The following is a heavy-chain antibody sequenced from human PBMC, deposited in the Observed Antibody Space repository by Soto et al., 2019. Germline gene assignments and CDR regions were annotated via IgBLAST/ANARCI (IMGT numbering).Heavy chain of an antibody. CDR1: GFIFSDYY. V-gene: IGHV3-11*06. Sequence: PGLSLRLSCAASGFIFSDYYMSWVRQTPGKGLEWVSDISTRSTYTNYADSVKGRFTISRDNTKNSLYLQMDSLRVEDTAVYYCASDLAWQCGKVARYYSGMDCWGQGKTLTLTS. J-gene: IGHJ6*02. CDR3: ASDLAWQCGKVARYYSGMDC. CDR2: ISTRSTYT. D-gene: IGHD5-12*01.